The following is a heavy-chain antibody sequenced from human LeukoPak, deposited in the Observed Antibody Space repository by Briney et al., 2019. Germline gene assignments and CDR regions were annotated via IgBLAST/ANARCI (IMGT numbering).Heavy chain of an antibody. D-gene: IGHD6-13*01. Sequence: PSETLSLTCTVSGGSMSGSTYYWGWIRQPPGKGLEWIGSINYNGITYYDPSLKSRVSISVDTSKNQFSLKLSSVTAADTAVYYCSAQGIAALGAAADYWGQGSLVTVSS. CDR2: INYNGIT. CDR1: GGSMSGSTYY. J-gene: IGHJ4*02. V-gene: IGHV4-39*01. CDR3: SAQGIAALGAAADY.